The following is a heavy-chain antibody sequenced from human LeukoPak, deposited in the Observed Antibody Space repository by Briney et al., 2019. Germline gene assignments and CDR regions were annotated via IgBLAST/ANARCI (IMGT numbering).Heavy chain of an antibody. CDR2: ISYDGSNK. CDR1: GFTFSSYV. Sequence: GGSLRLSCAASGFTFSSYVMHWVRQAPGKGLEWVAVISYDGSNKHYADSVKGRFTISRDNSKNTLYLQMNSLAAEERAGHSCAEDGGTYYVFGSVSYCMDVWGQGGTLTV. J-gene: IGHJ6*01. CDR3: AEDGGTYYVFGSVSYCMDV. V-gene: IGHV3-30*18. D-gene: IGHD3-3*01.